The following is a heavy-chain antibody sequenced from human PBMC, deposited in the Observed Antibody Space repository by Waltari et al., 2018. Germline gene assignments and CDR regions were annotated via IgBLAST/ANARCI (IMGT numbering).Heavy chain of an antibody. V-gene: IGHV3-73*01. Sequence: EVQLVESGGGLVQPGGSLKLSCAASGFTFSGSAMHWVRQASGKGLEWVGRIRSKSNSYATAYAASVKGSFTISRDDSKNTAYLQMNSLKTEDTAVYYCTRRGVGQDYWGQGTLVTVSS. D-gene: IGHD3-10*01. CDR2: IRSKSNSYAT. CDR1: GFTFSGSA. J-gene: IGHJ4*02. CDR3: TRRGVGQDY.